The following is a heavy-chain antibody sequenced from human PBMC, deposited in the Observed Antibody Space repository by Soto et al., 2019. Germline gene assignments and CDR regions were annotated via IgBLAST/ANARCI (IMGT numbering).Heavy chain of an antibody. J-gene: IGHJ5*02. CDR2: FHSSGYP. D-gene: IGHD1-26*01. CDR1: GGSITGYS. CDR3: ARGATRFGP. Sequence: QVQLQESGPGLVKPSETLSLTCSVFGGSITGYSWSWIRQPPGGGLEWIGYFHSSGYPNYNPSLKGRVTISVDTSKNQFSLRLSSVTAADTAVYFCARGATRFGPCGQGTLVTVSA. V-gene: IGHV4-59*01.